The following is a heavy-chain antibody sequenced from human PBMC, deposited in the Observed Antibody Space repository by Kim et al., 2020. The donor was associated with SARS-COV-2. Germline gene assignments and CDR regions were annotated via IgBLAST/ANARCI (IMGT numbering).Heavy chain of an antibody. J-gene: IGHJ6*02. D-gene: IGHD6-19*01. CDR3: ARAVAGMFNYYYGMDV. V-gene: IGHV4-34*01. CDR1: GGSFSGYY. Sequence: SETLSLTCAVYGGSFSGYYWSWIRQPPGKGLEWIGEINHSGSTNYNPSLKSRVTISVDTSKNQFSLKLSSVTAADTAVYYCARAVAGMFNYYYGMDVWGQGTTVTVSS. CDR2: INHSGST.